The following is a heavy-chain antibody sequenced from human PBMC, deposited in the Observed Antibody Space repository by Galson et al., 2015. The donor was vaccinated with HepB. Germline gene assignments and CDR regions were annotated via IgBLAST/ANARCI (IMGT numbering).Heavy chain of an antibody. Sequence: SVKVSCKASGYSFTPYTIHWVRQAPGQRLEWMGWINAGNGNTKYSQQFQGRVTITRDTSASTAYMELSSLRSDDTAVYFCARANDYVWGSYRYGLGFDYWGQGTLVTVSS. V-gene: IGHV1-3*01. CDR1: GYSFTPYT. D-gene: IGHD3-16*02. CDR2: INAGNGNT. CDR3: ARANDYVWGSYRYGLGFDY. J-gene: IGHJ4*02.